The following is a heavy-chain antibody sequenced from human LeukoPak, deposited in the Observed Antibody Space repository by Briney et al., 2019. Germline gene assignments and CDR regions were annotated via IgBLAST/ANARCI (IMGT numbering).Heavy chain of an antibody. V-gene: IGHV4-30-4*08. CDR1: GASISSGDYH. CDR3: ATRFSGRPFDP. Sequence: PSQTLSLICTVSGASISSGDYHRTWIRQPPGKGLEWIGYIYSSGSTYYNPSLKSRVSISVDTSKNHFSLQLTSVTAADTAVYYCATRFSGRPFDPWGQGTLSPSPQ. D-gene: IGHD1-26*01. J-gene: IGHJ5*02. CDR2: IYSSGST.